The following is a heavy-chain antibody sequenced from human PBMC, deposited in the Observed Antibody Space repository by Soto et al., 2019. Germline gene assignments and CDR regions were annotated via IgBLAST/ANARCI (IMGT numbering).Heavy chain of an antibody. CDR2: IYYSGST. J-gene: IGHJ4*02. D-gene: IGHD3-22*01. V-gene: IGHV4-30-4*01. CDR1: GGSISGCDYY. Sequence: TSETLSLTCTVSGGSISGCDYYWGWIRQPPGKGLEWIGYIYYSGSTYYNPSLKSRVTISVDTSKNQFSLKLSSVTAADTDVYYCARGVVSGYHAYFDYWGQGPLVTVAS. CDR3: ARGVVSGYHAYFDY.